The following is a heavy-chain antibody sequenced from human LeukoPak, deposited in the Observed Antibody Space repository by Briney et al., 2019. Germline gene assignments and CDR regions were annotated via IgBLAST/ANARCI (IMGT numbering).Heavy chain of an antibody. J-gene: IGHJ6*03. V-gene: IGHV1-46*01. CDR2: INPSDGAT. CDR1: GYTFTKYY. D-gene: IGHD3-3*01. CDR3: AREQRGGLSGTLGCLFASYYTYYYMDV. Sequence: ASVTVSCKASGYTFTKYYIHWVRQAPGQGLEWMGMINPSDGATTYAQRFQGRVIMTRDMSTTTVYMDLRSLRSEDTAVDLRAREQRGGLSGTLGCLFASYYTYYYMDVWGRGTTVSVSS.